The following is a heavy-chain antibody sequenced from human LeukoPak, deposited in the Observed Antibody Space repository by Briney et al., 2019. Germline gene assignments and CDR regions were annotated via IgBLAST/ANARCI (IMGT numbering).Heavy chain of an antibody. CDR3: ARGFYYYGLDV. V-gene: IGHV1-8*01. Sequence: ASVKLSCKPSGSTFPRYGINWVRQAPGQGLEWLGWMNPNNGNTGYAQKFQGRVTMTRSTSIDTAYMELNTLTSDDTAAYYCARGFYYYGLDVWGQGTTVTVPS. CDR1: GSTFPRYG. CDR2: MNPNNGNT. J-gene: IGHJ6*02.